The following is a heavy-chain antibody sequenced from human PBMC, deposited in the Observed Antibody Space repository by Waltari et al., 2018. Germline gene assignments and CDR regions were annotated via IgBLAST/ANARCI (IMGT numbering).Heavy chain of an antibody. V-gene: IGHV5-51*01. CDR2: IYPGDSDT. CDR3: ARRAYYYDSSGYNYFDY. Sequence: EVQLVQSGAEVKKPGESLKISCKGSGYSFTSYWIGWVRQMPGKGLEWMGIIYPGDSDTRYSPSVQGQGTISADKSISTAYLQWSSLKASDTAMYYCARRAYYYDSSGYNYFDYWGQGTLVTVSS. J-gene: IGHJ4*02. D-gene: IGHD3-22*01. CDR1: GYSFTSYW.